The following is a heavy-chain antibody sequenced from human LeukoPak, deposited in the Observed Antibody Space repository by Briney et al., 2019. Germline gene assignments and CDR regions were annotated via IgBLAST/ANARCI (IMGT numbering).Heavy chain of an antibody. Sequence: SETLSLTCSASGGSISRSSYNWGWIRQPPGKGLEWIGSIYYSGRTYYNPPLKSRVTISVDTSKNQFSLKLSSVTAADTAVYYCARIITYYDFSCWFDPWGQGTLVTVSS. CDR1: GGSISRSSYN. D-gene: IGHD3-3*01. V-gene: IGHV4-39*01. J-gene: IGHJ5*02. CDR2: IYYSGRT. CDR3: ARIITYYDFSCWFDP.